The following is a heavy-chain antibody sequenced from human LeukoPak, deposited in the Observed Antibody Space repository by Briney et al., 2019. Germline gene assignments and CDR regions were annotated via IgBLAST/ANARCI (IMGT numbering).Heavy chain of an antibody. CDR2: IYYSGST. D-gene: IGHD3-10*01. CDR1: GGSISSSSYY. J-gene: IGHJ3*02. V-gene: IGHV4-39*07. CDR3: ARDGVLLWFGELCAFDI. Sequence: SETLSLTCTVPGGSISSSSYYWGWIRQPPGRGLEWIGSIYYSGSTYYNPSLKSRVTISVDTSKNQFSLKLSSVTAADTAVYYCARDGVLLWFGELCAFDIWGQGTMVTVSS.